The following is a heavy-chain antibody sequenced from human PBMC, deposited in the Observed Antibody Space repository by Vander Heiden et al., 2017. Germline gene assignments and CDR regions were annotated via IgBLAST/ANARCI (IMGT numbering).Heavy chain of an antibody. CDR2: IYPGDSDT. CDR3: AISAGGGDAATGVGY. D-gene: IGHD3-16*01. CDR1: GYSFTNRW. V-gene: IGHV5-51*03. Sequence: EVLLVQSGAEVKKPGESLTISCKGSGYSFTNRWIGWVRQMPGKGLEWMGIIYPGDSDTRYSPSFQGQVTISADKSINTAYLHWSSLRASDTAMYYCAISAGGGDAATGVGYWGQGTLVTVYS. J-gene: IGHJ4*02.